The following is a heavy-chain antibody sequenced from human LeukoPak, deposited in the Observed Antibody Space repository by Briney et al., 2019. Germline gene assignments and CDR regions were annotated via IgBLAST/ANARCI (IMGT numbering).Heavy chain of an antibody. CDR2: INPNSGGT. J-gene: IGHJ6*02. Sequence: ASVKVSCKASGYTFTGYYMHWVRQAPGQGLEWMGWINPNSGGTNYAQKFQGRVTMTRDTSISTAYMELSRLRSDDTAVYYCARGDSSGWYFYYDGMDVWSQGTTVTVSS. CDR3: ARGDSSGWYFYYDGMDV. D-gene: IGHD6-19*01. V-gene: IGHV1-2*02. CDR1: GYTFTGYY.